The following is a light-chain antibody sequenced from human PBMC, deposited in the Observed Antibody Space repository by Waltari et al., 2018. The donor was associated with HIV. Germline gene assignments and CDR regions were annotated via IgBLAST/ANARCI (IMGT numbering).Light chain of an antibody. CDR3: QQYYTIPRT. V-gene: IGKV4-1*01. J-gene: IGKJ4*02. CDR1: RKIFYKSDNKNY. CDR2: WAS. Sequence: DIVMPPSPDPLAFSLGEGATIHCTSRRKIFYKSDNKNYLAWYQQRPGQSPKVLISWASTRASGVSDRFSGSGSGTDFSLTISSLQADDVAVYYCQQYYTIPRTFGEGTKVEIK.